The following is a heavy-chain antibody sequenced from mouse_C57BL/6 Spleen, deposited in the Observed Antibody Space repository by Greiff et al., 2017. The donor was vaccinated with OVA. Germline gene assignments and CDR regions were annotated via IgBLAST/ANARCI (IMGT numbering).Heavy chain of an antibody. D-gene: IGHD4-1*02. J-gene: IGHJ4*01. CDR2: IDPSDSYT. V-gene: IGHV1-69*01. Sequence: QVQLQQPGAELVMPGASVKLSCKASGYTFTSYWMHWVKQRPGQGLEWIGEIDPSDSYTNYNQKFKGKSTLTVDKSSSTAYMQLSSLTSEDSAVYYCARTTGPYYYAMDYWGQGTSVTGSS. CDR3: ARTTGPYYYAMDY. CDR1: GYTFTSYW.